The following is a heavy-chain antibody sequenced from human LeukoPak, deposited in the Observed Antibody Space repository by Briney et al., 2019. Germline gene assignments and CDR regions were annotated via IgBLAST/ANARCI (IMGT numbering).Heavy chain of an antibody. CDR3: TRVGYIDEGIDY. Sequence: GGSLRLSCAASGFTFSGYWMSWVRQTPEKGLEWVANIKQDGYEKYYVDSVKGRFTISRDNAKNSLYLQMNSLRAEDTAIYYCTRVGYIDEGIDYWGQGTLVTVSS. V-gene: IGHV3-7*04. CDR1: GFTFSGYW. J-gene: IGHJ4*02. D-gene: IGHD5-24*01. CDR2: IKQDGYEK.